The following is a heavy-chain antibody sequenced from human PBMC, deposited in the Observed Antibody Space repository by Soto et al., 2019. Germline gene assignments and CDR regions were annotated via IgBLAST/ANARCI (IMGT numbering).Heavy chain of an antibody. Sequence: QVQLQESGPGLVKPSQTLYLTCTVSGGSISSGGYYWSWIRQHPGKGLEWIGYIYYSGSTYYNPSLNSGVTISVDTSKNQFSLKLSSVTAADTAVYYCARGGNYDSSGYVIDYWGQGTLVTVSS. CDR3: ARGGNYDSSGYVIDY. CDR1: GGSISSGGYY. D-gene: IGHD3-22*01. CDR2: IYYSGST. J-gene: IGHJ4*02. V-gene: IGHV4-31*03.